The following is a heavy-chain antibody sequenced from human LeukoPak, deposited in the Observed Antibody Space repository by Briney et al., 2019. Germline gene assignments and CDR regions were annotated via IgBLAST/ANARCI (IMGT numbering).Heavy chain of an antibody. D-gene: IGHD1-26*01. CDR3: AKKGSYSSHFDY. CDR2: ISGSGGST. V-gene: IGHV3-23*01. Sequence: GGSLRLSCAASGFTFSSYAMSWVRQAPGKGLEWVSAISGSGGSTYYADSVKGRFTISRDDSKNTLYLQMNSLRAEDTAVYYCAKKGSYSSHFDYWGQGTLVTVSS. J-gene: IGHJ4*02. CDR1: GFTFSSYA.